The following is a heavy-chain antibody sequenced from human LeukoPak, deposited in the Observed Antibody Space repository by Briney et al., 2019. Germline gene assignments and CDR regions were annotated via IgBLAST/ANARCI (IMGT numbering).Heavy chain of an antibody. CDR1: GGSFSGYY. J-gene: IGHJ4*02. D-gene: IGHD5-18*01. Sequence: SETLSLTCAVYGGSFSGYYWSWIRQPPGKGLEWIGYIYHSGSTNYNPSLKSRVTTSVDTSKNQFSLKLSSVTAADTAVYYCASSGYSSRWYFDYWGQGTLVTVSS. V-gene: IGHV4-34*01. CDR2: IYHSGST. CDR3: ASSGYSSRWYFDY.